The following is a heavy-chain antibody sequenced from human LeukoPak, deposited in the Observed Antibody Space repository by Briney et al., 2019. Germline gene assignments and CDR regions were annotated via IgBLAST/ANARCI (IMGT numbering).Heavy chain of an antibody. J-gene: IGHJ5*02. D-gene: IGHD3-22*01. V-gene: IGHV4-59*10. CDR1: GGSFSGYY. CDR3: ARVDGYYDSDGFPIDP. CDR2: IYTSGTT. Sequence: KPSETLSLTCAVYGGSFSGYYWSWIRQPAGKGLEWIGRIYTSGTTNYNPSLKSRVTISGDMSKNEISLKLTSVTAADTAVYYCARVDGYYDSDGFPIDPWGQGILVTVSS.